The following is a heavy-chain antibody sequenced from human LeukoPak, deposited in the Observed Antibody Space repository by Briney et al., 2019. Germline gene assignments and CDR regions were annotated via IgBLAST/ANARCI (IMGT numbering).Heavy chain of an antibody. D-gene: IGHD3-10*01. V-gene: IGHV3-11*01. CDR1: GFTFSDYY. Sequence: PGGSLRLSCAASGFTFSDYYMSWIRQTPGKGLEWVSYISGSGSTFYYADSVKGRFTISRDNAKNSLYLQMNSLRAEDTAVYYCAKDQNLGSGLEVWDYWGQGTLVTVSS. CDR2: ISGSGSTF. J-gene: IGHJ4*02. CDR3: AKDQNLGSGLEVWDY.